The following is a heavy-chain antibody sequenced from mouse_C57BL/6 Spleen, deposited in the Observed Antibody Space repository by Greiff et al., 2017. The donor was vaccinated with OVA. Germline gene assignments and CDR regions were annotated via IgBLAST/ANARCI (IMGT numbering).Heavy chain of an antibody. CDR3: ARRGNWDGYAY. V-gene: IGHV1-69*01. CDR1: GYTFTSYW. J-gene: IGHJ3*01. CDR2: IDPSDSYT. D-gene: IGHD4-1*01. Sequence: QVQLQQPGAELVMPGASVKLSCKASGYTFTSYWMHWVKQRPGQGLEWIGEIDPSDSYTNYNQKFKGKSTLTVDKSSSTAYMQLSSLTSEDSAVYYCARRGNWDGYAYWGQGTLVTVSA.